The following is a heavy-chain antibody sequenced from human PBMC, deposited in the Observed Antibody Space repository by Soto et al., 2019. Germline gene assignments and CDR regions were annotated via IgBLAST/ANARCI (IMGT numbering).Heavy chain of an antibody. CDR3: ARAQYRSSSAFDY. CDR1: EFTFSDYY. CDR2: ISTSGSTI. Sequence: QVQLVESGGGLVKPGGSLRLSCAASEFTFSDYYMNWIRQAPGKGLEWVSDISTSGSTIYYADSVKGRFTISRDNAKNSLYLQMNSLRAEDTAVYYCARAQYRSSSAFDYWGQGTLVTVSS. D-gene: IGHD6-6*01. J-gene: IGHJ4*02. V-gene: IGHV3-11*01.